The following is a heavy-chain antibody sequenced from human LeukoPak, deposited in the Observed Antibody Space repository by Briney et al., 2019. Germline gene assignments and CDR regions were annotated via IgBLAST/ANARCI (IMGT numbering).Heavy chain of an antibody. Sequence: PSETLSLTCTVSGGSITSHYWSWIRQPPGKGLEWIGYIYYSGSTNYNPSLKSRVTISVDTSKNQFSLKLSSVTAADTAVYYCARVLTIFGVVDWFDPWGQGTLVTVSS. CDR1: GGSITSHY. CDR3: ARVLTIFGVVDWFDP. CDR2: IYYSGST. V-gene: IGHV4-59*11. J-gene: IGHJ5*02. D-gene: IGHD3-3*01.